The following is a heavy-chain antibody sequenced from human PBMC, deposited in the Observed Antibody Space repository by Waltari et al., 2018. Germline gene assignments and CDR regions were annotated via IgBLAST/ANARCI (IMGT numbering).Heavy chain of an antibody. CDR3: ARVAPSTYCSSTSCRYAFDI. D-gene: IGHD2-2*01. V-gene: IGHV4-4*07. Sequence: QVQLQESGPGLVKPSETLSLTCTVPGGSISRYYWSWIRQPAGKGLEWIGRIYTSGSTNYNPSLKSRVTMSVDTSKNQFSLKLSSVTAADTAVYYCARVAPSTYCSSTSCRYAFDIWGQGTMVTVSS. J-gene: IGHJ3*02. CDR1: GGSISRYY. CDR2: IYTSGST.